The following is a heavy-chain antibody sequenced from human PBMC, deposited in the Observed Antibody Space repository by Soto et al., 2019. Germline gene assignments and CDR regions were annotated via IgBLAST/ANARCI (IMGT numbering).Heavy chain of an antibody. CDR1: GGTFSSYA. CDR2: IIPIFGTA. D-gene: IGHD6-19*01. Sequence: QVQLVQSGAEVKKPGSSVKVSCKASGGTFSSYAISWVRQAPGQGLEWMGGIIPIFGTANYAQKFQCRVTITADKSTSTAYMELSILRSEDTAVYYCARERSYRRGGWSLDYWGQGTLVTVSS. CDR3: ARERSYRRGGWSLDY. V-gene: IGHV1-69*06. J-gene: IGHJ4*02.